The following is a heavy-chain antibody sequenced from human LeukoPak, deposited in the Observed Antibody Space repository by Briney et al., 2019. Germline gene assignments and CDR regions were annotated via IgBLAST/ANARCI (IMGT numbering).Heavy chain of an antibody. Sequence: PGGSLRLSCAASGFTVSSNYMSWVRQAPGKGLEWVSVIYSDGNTYYADSVKGRFTISRDNSKNTLYLQMNSLRVEDTAVYYCAKVRPPPGSGWYGGDDSWGQGTLVTVSS. J-gene: IGHJ4*02. CDR1: GFTVSSNY. CDR2: IYSDGNT. V-gene: IGHV3-53*01. D-gene: IGHD6-19*01. CDR3: AKVRPPPGSGWYGGDDS.